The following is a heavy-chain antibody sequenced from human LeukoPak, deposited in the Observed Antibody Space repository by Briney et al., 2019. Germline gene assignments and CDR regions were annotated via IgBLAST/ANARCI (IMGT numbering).Heavy chain of an antibody. D-gene: IGHD3-16*01. CDR1: GFSFDDYA. Sequence: PGGSLRLSCAASGFSFDDYAMHWVRQTPGKGLEWVSGIRWSSATIGYADSVKGRFTISRDNAKNSLYLQMNSLKVEDTALYFCAKGLKAFSQYYMDVWGKGTTVTVSS. CDR2: IRWSSATI. J-gene: IGHJ6*03. CDR3: AKGLKAFSQYYMDV. V-gene: IGHV3-9*01.